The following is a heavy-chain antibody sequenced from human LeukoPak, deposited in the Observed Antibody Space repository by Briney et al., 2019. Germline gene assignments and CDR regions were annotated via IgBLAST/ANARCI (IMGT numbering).Heavy chain of an antibody. Sequence: ASVKVSCKASGYTFTGYYMHWVRQAPRQGLEWMGWINPDSGGTNYAQKFQGWVTMTRDTSISTAYMELSRLRSDDTAVYYCARVRGSGSPLDYWGQGTLVTVSS. CDR2: INPDSGGT. V-gene: IGHV1-2*04. CDR1: GYTFTGYY. J-gene: IGHJ4*02. D-gene: IGHD1-26*01. CDR3: ARVRGSGSPLDY.